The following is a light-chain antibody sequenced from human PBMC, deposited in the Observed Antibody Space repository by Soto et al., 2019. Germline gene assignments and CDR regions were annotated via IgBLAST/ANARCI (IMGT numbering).Light chain of an antibody. CDR1: QSVGSSY. J-gene: IGKJ4*01. Sequence: EIVLTQSPGTLPLSPGERGTLSCRASQSVGSSYLAWYQQKPGQAPRLLIYGASNRATGIPDRFSGSGSGADFTLTISRLEPEDFAKYFCQQSGSSPFTFGGGTKVEIK. CDR3: QQSGSSPFT. V-gene: IGKV3-20*01. CDR2: GAS.